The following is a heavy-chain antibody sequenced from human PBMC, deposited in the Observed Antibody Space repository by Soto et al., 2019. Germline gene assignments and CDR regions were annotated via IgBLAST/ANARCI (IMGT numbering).Heavy chain of an antibody. J-gene: IGHJ4*02. V-gene: IGHV4-4*02. CDR2: IFHDGTS. CDR1: GVSISSGNW. D-gene: IGHD2-8*01. Sequence: SETLSRTCAVSGVSISSGNWWTFFRQTPQRGLEYIGEIFHDGTSNYYPSFERRVAISVDTSKNQFSLKLTSVTAADTAIYFCARLVYDTRLNYVYFDFWGQGALVTVSS. CDR3: ARLVYDTRLNYVYFDF.